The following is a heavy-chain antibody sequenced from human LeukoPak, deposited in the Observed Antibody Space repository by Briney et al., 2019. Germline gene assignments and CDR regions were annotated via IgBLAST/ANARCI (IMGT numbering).Heavy chain of an antibody. Sequence: SDTLSLTCTVSGGSLSSYYWSWIRQPPGKGLEWIGHIYYSGSTNYNPSLKSRVTISVDTSKNQFSLKLSSVTAADTAVYYCARASSGYYYWYFDLWGRGTLVTVSS. J-gene: IGHJ2*01. CDR3: ARASSGYYYWYFDL. D-gene: IGHD3-22*01. CDR2: IYYSGST. V-gene: IGHV4-59*07. CDR1: GGSLSSYY.